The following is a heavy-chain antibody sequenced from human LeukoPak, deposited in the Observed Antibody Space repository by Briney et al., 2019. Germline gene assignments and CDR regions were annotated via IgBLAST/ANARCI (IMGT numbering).Heavy chain of an antibody. V-gene: IGHV4-34*01. CDR3: ASLARGGNWFDP. CDR2: INHSGGT. Sequence: SETLSLTCTISGGSIGSYYWTWIRQPPGKGLEWIGEINHSGGTNYSPSLKSRVTISVDTSKNQFSLKLSSVTAADTAVYYCASLARGGNWFDPWGQGTLVTVSS. J-gene: IGHJ5*02. D-gene: IGHD6-6*01. CDR1: GGSIGSYY.